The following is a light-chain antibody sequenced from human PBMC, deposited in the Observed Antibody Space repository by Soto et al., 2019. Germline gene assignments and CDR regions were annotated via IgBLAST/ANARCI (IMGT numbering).Light chain of an antibody. CDR2: QAS. Sequence: DIQMTQSPSALSASVGDRVIITCRASQSINRWLAWYQQKPGKAPKLLIYQASSLESGVSSRFSGSGSGTEFTLTISSLQPDDSPNYYCQQYDSYSWTFGQGTKVEI. V-gene: IGKV1-5*03. CDR1: QSINRW. J-gene: IGKJ1*01. CDR3: QQYDSYSWT.